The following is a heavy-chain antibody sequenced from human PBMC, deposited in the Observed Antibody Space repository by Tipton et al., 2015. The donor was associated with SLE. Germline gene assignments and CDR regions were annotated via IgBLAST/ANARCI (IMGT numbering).Heavy chain of an antibody. CDR1: GYTFTSYG. CDR2: ISAYNGNT. Sequence: QLVQSGPEVKKPGASVKVSCKASGYTFTSYGISWVRQAPGQGLEWMGWISAYNGNTNYAQKLQGRVTMTTDTSTSTAYMELRSLRSDDTAVYYCARALAEYDFWSGYYPTYYFDYWGQGTLVTVSS. CDR3: ARALAEYDFWSGYYPTYYFDY. D-gene: IGHD3-3*01. J-gene: IGHJ4*02. V-gene: IGHV1-18*01.